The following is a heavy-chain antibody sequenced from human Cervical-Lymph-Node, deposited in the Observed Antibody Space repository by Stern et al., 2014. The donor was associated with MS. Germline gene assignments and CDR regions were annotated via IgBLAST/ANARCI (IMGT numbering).Heavy chain of an antibody. D-gene: IGHD6-13*01. CDR2: IYTSGRT. V-gene: IGHV4-61*02. CDR3: ARDEYTRSWPELGWLDP. J-gene: IGHJ5*02. CDR1: GASIRTSAYY. Sequence: QVQLVESGPGLVKPSQTLSLTCTVSGASIRTSAYYWSWIRHRAGKGLEWIGRIYTSGRTNHNPSLESRVTISVDTSKNQVYMKLTSVTAADTAVYYCARDEYTRSWPELGWLDPWGQGILVTVSS.